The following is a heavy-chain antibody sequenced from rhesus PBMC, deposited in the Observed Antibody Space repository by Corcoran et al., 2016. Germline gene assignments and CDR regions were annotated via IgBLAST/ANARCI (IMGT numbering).Heavy chain of an antibody. CDR2: INGNSGST. CDR3: ARNFGWSLGY. D-gene: IGHD6-37*01. V-gene: IGHV4-80*01. J-gene: IGHJ4*01. CDR1: GGSFSSYW. Sequence: QLQLQESGPGLVKPSETLSLTCAVSGGSFSSYWWSWIRQPPGKGLEWIGEINGNSGSTNYNPSLKIRVTISKAASKNQFSLKLSSVTAADTAVYYCARNFGWSLGYWGQGVLVTVSS.